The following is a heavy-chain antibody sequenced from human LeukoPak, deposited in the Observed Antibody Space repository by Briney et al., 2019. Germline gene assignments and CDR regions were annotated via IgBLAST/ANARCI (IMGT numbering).Heavy chain of an antibody. V-gene: IGHV3-7*04. CDR1: GFSFSTYW. D-gene: IGHD3-10*01. CDR2: IKQDGSER. CDR3: ARGITMAN. Sequence: PGGSLRLSCAASGFSFSTYWMSWVRQTPEKGLEWVANIKQDGSERDYVDSVKGRFTISRDDAKNSLYLQMNSLRAEDTAVYYCARGITMANWGQGTLVTVSS. J-gene: IGHJ4*02.